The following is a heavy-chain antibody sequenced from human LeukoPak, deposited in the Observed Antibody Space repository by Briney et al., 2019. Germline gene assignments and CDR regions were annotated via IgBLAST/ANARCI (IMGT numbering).Heavy chain of an antibody. J-gene: IGHJ3*02. Sequence: GASVKLSCKASGGTFSSYTISWVRQAPGQGLEWMGRIIPILGIANYAQKFQGRVTITADKSTSTAYMELSSLRSEDTAVYYCARDSSDYGDPQDAFDIWGQGTMVTVSS. V-gene: IGHV1-69*04. CDR1: GGTFSSYT. D-gene: IGHD4-17*01. CDR3: ARDSSDYGDPQDAFDI. CDR2: IIPILGIA.